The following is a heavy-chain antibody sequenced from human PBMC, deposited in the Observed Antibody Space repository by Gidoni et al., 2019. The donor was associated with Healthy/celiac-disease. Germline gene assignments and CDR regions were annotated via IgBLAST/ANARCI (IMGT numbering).Heavy chain of an antibody. V-gene: IGHV3-7*01. J-gene: IGHJ4*02. CDR2: IKQDGSEK. CDR3: ARINIEYYFDY. Sequence: EVQLVESGGGLVQPGGSLRLSCAASGFTFRSYWMSWVRQAPGKGLEWVANIKQDGSEKYYVDSVKGRFTISRDNAKNSLYLQMNSLRAEDTAVYYCARINIEYYFDYWGQGTLVTVSS. CDR1: GFTFRSYW.